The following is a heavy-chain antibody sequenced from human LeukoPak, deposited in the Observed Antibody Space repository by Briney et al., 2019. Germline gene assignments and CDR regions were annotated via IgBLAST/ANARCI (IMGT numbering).Heavy chain of an antibody. V-gene: IGHV4-30-2*01. CDR2: IYHSGST. CDR1: GGSISSGGYS. D-gene: IGHD1-26*01. CDR3: ARDRMGFNWFDP. J-gene: IGHJ5*02. Sequence: SETLSLTCAVSGGSISSGGYSWSWIRQPPGKGLEWIGYIYHSGSTYYNPSLKSRVTISVDRSKNQFSLKLSSVTAADTAVYYCARDRMGFNWFDPWGQGTLVTVSS.